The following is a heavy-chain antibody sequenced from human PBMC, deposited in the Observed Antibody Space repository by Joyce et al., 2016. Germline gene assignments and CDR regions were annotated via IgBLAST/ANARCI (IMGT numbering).Heavy chain of an antibody. V-gene: IGHV6-1*01. Sequence: QVQLQQSGPGLVKPSQILSLTCAISGDFVSSNSAAWNWIRQSPSRGLEWLGRTFYRSKGYNDDAVSVRSRLSINPDTSKNLFSLHLNSVTPEDTAVYYCARDAGFGLDALDIWGQGTMVTVSS. J-gene: IGHJ3*02. CDR3: ARDAGFGLDALDI. D-gene: IGHD3/OR15-3a*01. CDR1: GDFVSSNSAA. CDR2: TFYRSKGYN.